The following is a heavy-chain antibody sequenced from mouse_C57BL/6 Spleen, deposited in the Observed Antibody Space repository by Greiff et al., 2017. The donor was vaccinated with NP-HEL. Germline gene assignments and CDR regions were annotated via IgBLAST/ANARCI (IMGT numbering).Heavy chain of an antibody. CDR2: IYPGSGST. CDR1: GYTFTSYW. V-gene: IGHV1-55*01. CDR3: ARLTYYGSSYDYAMDY. Sequence: QVQLKQPGAELVKPGASVKMSCKASGYTFTSYWITWVKQRPGQGLEWIGDIYPGSGSTNYNEKFKSKATLTVDTSSSTAYMQLSSLTSEDSAVYYCARLTYYGSSYDYAMDYWGQGTSVTVSS. J-gene: IGHJ4*01. D-gene: IGHD1-1*01.